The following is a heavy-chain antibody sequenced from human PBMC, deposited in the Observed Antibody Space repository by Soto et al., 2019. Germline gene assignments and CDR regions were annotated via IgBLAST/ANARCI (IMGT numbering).Heavy chain of an antibody. D-gene: IGHD1-7*01. CDR3: ARGRTSMRYDYFIDV. V-gene: IGHV4-4*02. CDR1: GGSISSRNW. J-gene: IGHJ6*03. CDR2: IFHNGNP. Sequence: QVQLQESGPGLVKPSETLSLTCAVSGGSISSRNWWTWVRQPPGKGLAWIGEIFHNGNPKHHSSLNSRLSITVDESKNQFSLRLISVTAADTAVYFCARGRTSMRYDYFIDVWGKGNAVTVSS.